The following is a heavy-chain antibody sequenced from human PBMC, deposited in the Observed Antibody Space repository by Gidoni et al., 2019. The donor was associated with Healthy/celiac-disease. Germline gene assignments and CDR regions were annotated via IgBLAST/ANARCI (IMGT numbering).Heavy chain of an antibody. CDR3: ARVSVLRYFDWLLFRTETEEIIDY. Sequence: EVQLVESGGGLVQPGGSLRLSCAASGFTFSDHYMDWVRQAPGKGLEWVGRTRNKANSYTTEYAASVKGRFTISRDDSKNSLYLQMNSLKTEDTAVYYCARVSVLRYFDWLLFRTETEEIIDYWGQGTLVTVSS. CDR1: GFTFSDHY. J-gene: IGHJ4*02. V-gene: IGHV3-72*01. D-gene: IGHD3-9*01. CDR2: TRNKANSYTT.